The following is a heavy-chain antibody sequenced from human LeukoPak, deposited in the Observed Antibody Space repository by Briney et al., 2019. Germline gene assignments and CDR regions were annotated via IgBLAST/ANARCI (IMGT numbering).Heavy chain of an antibody. J-gene: IGHJ4*02. CDR3: SKDPIVAVAGTPFDY. CDR2: ISGSGGST. Sequence: GGSLRLSCAASGFTSSSYAMSWVRQAPGKGREWVSAISGSGGSTYYADSVKGRFTISRDNSKNTLYLQMSSLRAEDTAVYYCSKDPIVAVAGTPFDYWGQGTLVTVSS. D-gene: IGHD6-19*01. CDR1: GFTSSSYA. V-gene: IGHV3-23*01.